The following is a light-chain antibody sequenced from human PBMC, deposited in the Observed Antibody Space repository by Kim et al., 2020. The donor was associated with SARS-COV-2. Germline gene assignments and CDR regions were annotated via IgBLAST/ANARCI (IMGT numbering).Light chain of an antibody. CDR3: QSYDSSNPVV. CDR1: GGSRASNY. J-gene: IGLJ2*01. CDR2: EDN. Sequence: VTTSCHRSGGSRASNYLQWYQLRPGSAPTTVIYEDNQRPSGVPDRFSGSIDSSSNSASLTISGLKTEDEADYYCQSYDSSNPVVFGGGTQLTVL. V-gene: IGLV6-57*03.